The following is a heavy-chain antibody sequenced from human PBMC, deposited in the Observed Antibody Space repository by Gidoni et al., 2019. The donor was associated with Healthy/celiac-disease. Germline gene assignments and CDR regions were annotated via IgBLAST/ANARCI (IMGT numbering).Heavy chain of an antibody. D-gene: IGHD3-10*01. Sequence: QVQLVQSGAEVKKPGASVKVSCKASGYTFTSYGISWVRQAPGQGLEWMGWISAYKGNTNYAQKLQGRVTMTTDTSTSTAYMELRSLRSDDTAVYYCARELMRYGSGSYPDYWGQGTLVTVSS. CDR3: ARELMRYGSGSYPDY. CDR2: ISAYKGNT. V-gene: IGHV1-18*01. J-gene: IGHJ4*02. CDR1: GYTFTSYG.